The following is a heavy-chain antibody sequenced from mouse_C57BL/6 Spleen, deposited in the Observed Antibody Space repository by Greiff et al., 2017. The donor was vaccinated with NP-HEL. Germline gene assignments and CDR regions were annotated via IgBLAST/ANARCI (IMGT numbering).Heavy chain of an antibody. Sequence: EVQVVESGGDLVKPGGSLKLSCAASGFTFSSYGMSWVRQTPDKRLEWVATISSGGSYTYYPDSVKGRFTISRDNAKNTLYLQMSSLKSEDTAMYYCASYGSSYGDYWGQGTSVTVSS. V-gene: IGHV5-6*01. D-gene: IGHD1-1*01. CDR1: GFTFSSYG. J-gene: IGHJ4*01. CDR3: ASYGSSYGDY. CDR2: ISSGGSYT.